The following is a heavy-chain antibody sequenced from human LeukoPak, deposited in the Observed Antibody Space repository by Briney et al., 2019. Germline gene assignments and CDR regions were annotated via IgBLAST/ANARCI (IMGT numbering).Heavy chain of an antibody. V-gene: IGHV3-43*01. CDR1: GFTFDDYT. J-gene: IGHJ5*02. D-gene: IGHD3-10*01. CDR3: AKGEYYGSGSYPFDP. CDR2: ISWDGGST. Sequence: PGGSLRLSCAASGFTFDDYTVHWVRQAPGKGLEWVSLISWDGGSTYYADSVKGRFTISRDNSKNSLYLQMNSLRTEDTALYYCAKGEYYGSGSYPFDPWGQGTLVTVSS.